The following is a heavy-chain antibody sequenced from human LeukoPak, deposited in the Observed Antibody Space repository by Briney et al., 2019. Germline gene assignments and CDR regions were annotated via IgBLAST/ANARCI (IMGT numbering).Heavy chain of an antibody. Sequence: GGSLRLSCAASGFTFSSYAMHWVRQAPGKGLEWVAVISYDGSNKYYADSVKGRFTISRDNSKNTLYLQMNSLRAEDTAAYYCARDSILPNCGGDCYPRYYFDYWGQGTLVTVSS. CDR3: ARDSILPNCGGDCYPRYYFDY. V-gene: IGHV3-30-3*01. D-gene: IGHD2-21*02. CDR1: GFTFSSYA. J-gene: IGHJ4*02. CDR2: ISYDGSNK.